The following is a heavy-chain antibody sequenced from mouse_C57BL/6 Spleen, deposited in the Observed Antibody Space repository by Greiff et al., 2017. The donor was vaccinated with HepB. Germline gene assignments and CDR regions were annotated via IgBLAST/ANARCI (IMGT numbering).Heavy chain of an antibody. CDR1: GYAFSSYW. D-gene: IGHD1-1*01. Sequence: QVQLQQSGAELVKPGASVKISCKASGYAFSSYWMNWVKQRPGKGLEWIGQIYPGDGDTNYNGKFKGKATLTADKSSSTAYMQLSSLTSEDSAVYFCARAFTTVVEGFAYWGQGTLVTVSA. CDR2: IYPGDGDT. CDR3: ARAFTTVVEGFAY. J-gene: IGHJ3*01. V-gene: IGHV1-80*01.